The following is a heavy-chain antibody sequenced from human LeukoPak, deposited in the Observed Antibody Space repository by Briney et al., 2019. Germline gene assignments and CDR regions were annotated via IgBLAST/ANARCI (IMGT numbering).Heavy chain of an antibody. CDR2: IYYSGSS. D-gene: IGHD2-2*01. J-gene: IGHJ4*02. Sequence: SETLSLTCSVSGGSISSSSSYWGWIRQPPGKGLEWIGSIYYSGSSFDNPALKSRVTISVDTSKNQFSLKLSSVTAADTAVYYCARVWVVVPAAMPDMFDYWGQGTLVTVSS. V-gene: IGHV4-39*01. CDR1: GGSISSSSSY. CDR3: ARVWVVVPAAMPDMFDY.